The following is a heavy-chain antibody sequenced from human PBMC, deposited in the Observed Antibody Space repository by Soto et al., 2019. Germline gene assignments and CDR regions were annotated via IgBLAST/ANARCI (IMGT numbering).Heavy chain of an antibody. Sequence: QITLKESGPSLVKPTETLTLTCTFSGFSLSSSGVGVAWIRQPPGKPLEWLALIYWDDDKYTSPSLKSRLTSTKDASKSQAVLLMTNMDPVDPAPYSCVHLRTGVRVDSWWQGTLVSVSS. CDR2: IYWDDDK. J-gene: IGHJ4*02. CDR3: VHLRTGVRVDS. CDR1: GFSLSSSGVG. V-gene: IGHV2-5*02. D-gene: IGHD7-27*01.